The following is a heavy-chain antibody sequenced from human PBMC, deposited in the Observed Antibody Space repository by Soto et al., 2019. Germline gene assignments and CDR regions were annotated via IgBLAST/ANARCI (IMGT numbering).Heavy chain of an antibody. CDR3: AKPSGSYLYYFDY. D-gene: IGHD1-26*01. CDR2: IYYSGST. V-gene: IGHV4-59*08. Sequence: SETLSLTCTVSGGSISSYYWSWIRQPPGKGLEWIGYIYYSGSTNYNPSLKSRVTISVDTSKNQFSLKLSSVTAADTAVYYCAKPSGSYLYYFDYWGQGTLVTVSS. J-gene: IGHJ4*02. CDR1: GGSISSYY.